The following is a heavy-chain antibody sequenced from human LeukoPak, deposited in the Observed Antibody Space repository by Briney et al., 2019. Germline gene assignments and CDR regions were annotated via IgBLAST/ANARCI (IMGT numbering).Heavy chain of an antibody. Sequence: ASVKVSCKVSGYTLTELSMHWVRQAPGKWLEWMGGFDPEDGETIYAQKFQGRVTMTEDTSTDTAYMELSSLRSEDTAVYYCAARERYGSGSYLSFDYWGQGTLVTVSS. J-gene: IGHJ4*02. CDR1: GYTLTELS. V-gene: IGHV1-24*01. CDR2: FDPEDGET. D-gene: IGHD3-10*01. CDR3: AARERYGSGSYLSFDY.